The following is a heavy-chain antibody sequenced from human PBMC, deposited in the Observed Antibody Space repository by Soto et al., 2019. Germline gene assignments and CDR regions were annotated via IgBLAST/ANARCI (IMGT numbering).Heavy chain of an antibody. J-gene: IGHJ4*02. Sequence: ASVKVSCKASGGTFSSYRINWVRQAPGQGLEWVGGIVPIYRTADYAQKFQGRVTITADESARTAYLEVRSLKSQDTAVYYCARDSGAKLSSSWGQGTLVTVS. CDR3: ARDSGAKLSSS. CDR2: IVPIYRTA. CDR1: GGTFSSYR. V-gene: IGHV1-69*13. D-gene: IGHD6-13*01.